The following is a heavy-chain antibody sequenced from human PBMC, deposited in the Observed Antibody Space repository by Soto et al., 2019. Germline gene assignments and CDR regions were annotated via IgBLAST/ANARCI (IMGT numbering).Heavy chain of an antibody. D-gene: IGHD5-12*01. V-gene: IGHV4-61*01. Sequence: QVQLQESGPGLVKPSETLSLTCTVSGGSVSSGSYYWSWIRQPPGKGLEWIGYIYYSGSTNYNPSLKSRANISVDTSKHQFSLKLSSVTAADTAVYYCARVPSMATILFDYWGQGTLVTVSS. CDR2: IYYSGST. CDR1: GGSVSSGSYY. J-gene: IGHJ4*02. CDR3: ARVPSMATILFDY.